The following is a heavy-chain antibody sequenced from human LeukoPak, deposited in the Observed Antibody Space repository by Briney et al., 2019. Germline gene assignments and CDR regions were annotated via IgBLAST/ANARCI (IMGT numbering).Heavy chain of an antibody. J-gene: IGHJ4*02. CDR2: FGSSGTLM. Sequence: GGSLRLSCAASGFIFSSYEMKWVRQAPGEGLEWVSYFGSSGTLMYYADSVKGRFTISRDNAKNSLYLQMNSLRAEDTAVYYCARGWAGNYWGQGTLVTVSS. V-gene: IGHV3-48*03. CDR3: ARGWAGNY. D-gene: IGHD6-19*01. CDR1: GFIFSSYE.